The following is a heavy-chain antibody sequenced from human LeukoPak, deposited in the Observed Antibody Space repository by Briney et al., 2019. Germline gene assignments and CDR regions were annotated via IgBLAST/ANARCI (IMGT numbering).Heavy chain of an antibody. CDR3: AKAEGKNPTGGRWLD. CDR1: GFSFSTYA. V-gene: IGHV3-23*01. D-gene: IGHD6-19*01. CDR2: ISGSGGYT. J-gene: IGHJ4*02. Sequence: GGSLRLSCAGSGFSFSTYAMTWVRQAPGMGLESVSAISGSGGYTYYADSMKGRFPISRDNSKNTLYLQMNSLRAEDTAIYYCAKAEGKNPTGGRWLDWGQGTLVTVSS.